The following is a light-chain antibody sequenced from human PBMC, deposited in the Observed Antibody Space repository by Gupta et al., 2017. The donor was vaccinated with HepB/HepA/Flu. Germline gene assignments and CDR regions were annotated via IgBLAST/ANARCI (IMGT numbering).Light chain of an antibody. Sequence: SYELTQPPSVSVSPGQTARITCSGDVLAKKYARWFQQKPGQAPVLMIYKDSERPSGIPERFSGSSSGTTVTLTISGAQVEDEADYYCFSAADNNRKVFGGGTKLTVL. V-gene: IGLV3-27*01. CDR2: KDS. CDR3: FSAADNNRKV. CDR1: VLAKKY. J-gene: IGLJ3*02.